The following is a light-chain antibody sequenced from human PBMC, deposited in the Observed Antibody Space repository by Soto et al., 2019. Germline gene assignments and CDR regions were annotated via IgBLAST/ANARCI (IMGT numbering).Light chain of an antibody. V-gene: IGKV1-5*03. CDR3: QQYVTYPS. CDR2: KAS. CDR1: QNINTW. J-gene: IGKJ2*01. Sequence: DIPMTQSPSTLSASVGDRVTITCRASQNINTWLAWYQQKPGEAPKVLMYKASTLENGVPSRFSGSGSGTEFTLTISSLQPDDFATYYCQQYVTYPSFGQGTKLEIK.